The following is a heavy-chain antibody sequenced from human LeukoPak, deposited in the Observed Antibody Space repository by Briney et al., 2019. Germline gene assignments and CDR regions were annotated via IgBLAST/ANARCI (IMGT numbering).Heavy chain of an antibody. D-gene: IGHD6-13*01. J-gene: IGHJ4*02. V-gene: IGHV4-4*07. CDR2: IYTSGST. CDR1: GGSISSCY. Sequence: PSETLSLTCTVSGGSISSCYWSWIRQPAGKGLEWIGRIYTSGSTNYNPSLESRVTMSVDTSKNQFSLKLSSVTAADTAVYFCASLRAAGTIDYWGQGTLVTVSS. CDR3: ASLRAAGTIDY.